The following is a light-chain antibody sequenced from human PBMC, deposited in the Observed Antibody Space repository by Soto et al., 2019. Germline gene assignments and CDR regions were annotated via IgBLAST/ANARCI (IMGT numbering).Light chain of an antibody. CDR2: EVS. V-gene: IGLV2-8*01. J-gene: IGLJ1*01. CDR1: SSDVGGYNY. Sequence: QSALTQPASVSGSPGQSITISCTATSSDVGGYNYVSWYQQHPGRAPKLMIYEVSKRPSGVPDRFSGSKSGNTASLTVSGLQAEDEADYYCSSYAGSNNLGVFGTGTKLTVL. CDR3: SSYAGSNNLGV.